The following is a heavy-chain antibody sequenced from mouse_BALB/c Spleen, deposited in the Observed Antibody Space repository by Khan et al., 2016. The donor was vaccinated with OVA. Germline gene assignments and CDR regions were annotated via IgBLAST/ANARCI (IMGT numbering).Heavy chain of an antibody. CDR1: GFSLTNYG. V-gene: IGHV2-5*01. J-gene: IGHJ4*01. CDR3: AKNQAGYAMDY. Sequence: QVQLQQSGPGLVQPSQSLSITCTVSGFSLTNYGVHWVRQSPGKGLEWLGVIWGGGSTDYNAAFMSRLYITKDNSKSQVFFKMNSLQADDTAIYYCAKNQAGYAMDYWGQGTSVTVSS. CDR2: IWGGGST.